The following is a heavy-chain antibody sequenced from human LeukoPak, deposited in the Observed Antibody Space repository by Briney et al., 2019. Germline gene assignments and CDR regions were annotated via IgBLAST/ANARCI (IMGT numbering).Heavy chain of an antibody. CDR2: ISYDGSNK. D-gene: IGHD3-22*01. Sequence: PGGSLRLSCAASGFTSSSYGMHWVRQAPGKGLEWVAVISYDGSNKYYADSVKGRFTISRDNSKNTLYLQMNSLRAEDTAVYYCARVRLGDSSTYYYPYFDYWGQGTLVTVSS. CDR1: GFTSSSYG. J-gene: IGHJ4*02. CDR3: ARVRLGDSSTYYYPYFDY. V-gene: IGHV3-30*03.